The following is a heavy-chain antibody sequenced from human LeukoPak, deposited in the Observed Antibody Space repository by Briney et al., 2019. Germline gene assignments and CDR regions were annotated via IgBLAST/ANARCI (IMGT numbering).Heavy chain of an antibody. V-gene: IGHV3-23*01. CDR1: GFIFSSYA. CDR3: AKDPIFSGSYGVFDY. D-gene: IGHD1-26*01. CDR2: ISGSGGST. J-gene: IGHJ4*02. Sequence: PGGSLRLSCAASGFIFSSYAMSWVRQAPGKGLEWVSGISGSGGSTVYADSVQGRFTISRDNSKNTLYLQMNSLRAGDTAVYYCAKDPIFSGSYGVFDYWGLGTLVTVSS.